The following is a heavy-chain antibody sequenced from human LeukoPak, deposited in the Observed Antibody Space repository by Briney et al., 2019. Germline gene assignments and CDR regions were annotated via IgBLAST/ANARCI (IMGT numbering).Heavy chain of an antibody. Sequence: HGASVKVSCKASGYTFTSYDINGVRQATGQGLEWMGWMNPNSGNTGYAQKFQGRVTMTRNTSISTAYMELSSLRSEDTAVYYCARQDRGYSYGPNWFDPWGQGTLVTVSS. D-gene: IGHD5-18*01. CDR1: GYTFTSYD. CDR2: MNPNSGNT. CDR3: ARQDRGYSYGPNWFDP. J-gene: IGHJ5*02. V-gene: IGHV1-8*01.